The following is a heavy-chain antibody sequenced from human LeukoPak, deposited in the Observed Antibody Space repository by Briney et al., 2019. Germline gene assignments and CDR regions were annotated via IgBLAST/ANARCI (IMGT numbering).Heavy chain of an antibody. D-gene: IGHD3-22*01. Sequence: SQTLSLTCTVSGGSISSGSYYWSWIRQPAGKGLEWIGRIYTSGSTNYNPSLKSRVTISVDTSKNQFSLKLGSVTAADTAVYYCARAVVVVNHYYYYYGMDVWGQGTTVTVSS. CDR1: GGSISSGSYY. V-gene: IGHV4-61*02. CDR3: ARAVVVVNHYYYYYGMDV. CDR2: IYTSGST. J-gene: IGHJ6*02.